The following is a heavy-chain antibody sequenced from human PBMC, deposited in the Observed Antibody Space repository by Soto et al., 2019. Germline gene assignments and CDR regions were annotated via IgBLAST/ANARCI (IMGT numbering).Heavy chain of an antibody. D-gene: IGHD2-15*01. CDR2: MNHSGSS. Sequence: SETLSLSCAVYRGSVSGYYWCWFREPPGKGLEGIVEMNHSGSSNYNPSLKSRVTISVDTSKNQSSLKLSSVPAADTAVYYCARTKIRPVYCSRGRCKRAHYYYLHLWGKGPTVTVS. CDR1: RGSVSGYY. CDR3: ARTKIRPVYCSRGRCKRAHYYYLHL. J-gene: IGHJ6*03. V-gene: IGHV4-34*01.